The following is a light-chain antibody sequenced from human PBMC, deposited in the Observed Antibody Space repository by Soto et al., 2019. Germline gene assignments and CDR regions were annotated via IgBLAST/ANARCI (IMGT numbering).Light chain of an antibody. J-gene: IGKJ1*01. CDR3: QQYSTLPLT. V-gene: IGKV3-20*01. CDR2: TAS. Sequence: EIVLTQSPGTLSLSPGDRATLSCRASQSVTSSYLAWYQQKPGQAPRLLIYTASNSAIGVPDRFSGSGSGTDFTLTISRLEPEDFALYFCQQYSTLPLTFGQGTKVEI. CDR1: QSVTSSY.